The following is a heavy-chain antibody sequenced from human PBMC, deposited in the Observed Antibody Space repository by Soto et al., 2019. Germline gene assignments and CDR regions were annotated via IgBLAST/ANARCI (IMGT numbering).Heavy chain of an antibody. V-gene: IGHV3-33*01. CDR1: GFTFISYG. J-gene: IGHJ4*02. Sequence: GGSLRLSCAASGFTFISYGMHWVLQAPGKGLEWVAVIWYDGSNKYYADSVKGRFTISRDNSKNTLYLEMNSLRAEDTAMYYCARDQGAPRYDYVWGSYLSKFPFDYWGQGTLVTVSS. CDR2: IWYDGSNK. CDR3: ARDQGAPRYDYVWGSYLSKFPFDY. D-gene: IGHD3-16*02.